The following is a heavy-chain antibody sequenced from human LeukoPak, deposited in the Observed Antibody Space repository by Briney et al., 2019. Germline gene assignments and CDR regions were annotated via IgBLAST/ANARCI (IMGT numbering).Heavy chain of an antibody. D-gene: IGHD6-13*01. Sequence: PGGSLRLSCAASGFTFSSYGMHWVRQAPGKGLEWVAVISYDGSNKYYADSVKGRFTISRDNSKNTLYLQMNSLRAEDTAVYYCAKDSERAAAGIFDYWGQGTLVTVSS. V-gene: IGHV3-30*18. CDR1: GFTFSSYG. CDR2: ISYDGSNK. CDR3: AKDSERAAAGIFDY. J-gene: IGHJ4*02.